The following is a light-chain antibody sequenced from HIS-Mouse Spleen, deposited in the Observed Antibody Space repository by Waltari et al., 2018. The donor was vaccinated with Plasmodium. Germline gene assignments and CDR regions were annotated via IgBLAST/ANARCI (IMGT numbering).Light chain of an antibody. V-gene: IGKV3-11*01. CDR2: DAS. CDR3: QQRSNWPRVLT. Sequence: EIVLTQSPATLSLSPGESATLPCRASQSVSSYLAWYQQKPGQAPRLLIYDASNRATGIPARFSGSGSGTDFTLTISSLEPEDFAVYYCQQRSNWPRVLTFGGGIKVEIK. J-gene: IGKJ4*01. CDR1: QSVSSY.